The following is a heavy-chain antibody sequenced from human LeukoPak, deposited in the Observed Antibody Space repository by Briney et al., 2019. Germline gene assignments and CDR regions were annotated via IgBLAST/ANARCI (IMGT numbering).Heavy chain of an antibody. V-gene: IGHV3-23*01. CDR3: AKDHRGSQHYYYYMDV. CDR1: GFAFSSYG. J-gene: IGHJ6*03. D-gene: IGHD3-10*01. CDR2: ISGSGGST. Sequence: PGGSLRLSCAASGFAFSSYGMHWVRQAPGKGLEWVSAISGSGGSTYYADSVKGRFTISRDNSKNTLYLQMNSLRAEDTAVYYCAKDHRGSQHYYYYMDVWGKGTTVTVSS.